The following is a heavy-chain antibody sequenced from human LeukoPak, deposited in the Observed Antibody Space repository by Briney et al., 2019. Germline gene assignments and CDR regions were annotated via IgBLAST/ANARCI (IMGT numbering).Heavy chain of an antibody. CDR1: GGSISSSSYY. CDR2: IYYSGST. D-gene: IGHD4-17*01. V-gene: IGHV4-39*07. CDR3: ARVGTTVTTFDY. J-gene: IGHJ4*02. Sequence: SSETLSLTCTVSGGSISSSSYYWGWIRQPPGKGLEWIGSIYYSGSTYYNPSLKSRVTISVDTSKNQFSLKLSSVTAADTAVYYCARVGTTVTTFDYWGQGTLVTVSS.